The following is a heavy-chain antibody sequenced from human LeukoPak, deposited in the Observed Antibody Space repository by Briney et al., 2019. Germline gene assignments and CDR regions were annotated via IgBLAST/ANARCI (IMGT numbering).Heavy chain of an antibody. Sequence: GVLRLSCAASGFTFNRYWMHWVRQAPGKGLVWVSRISPDGNSATYADSVKGRFTISRDNAKNTLYLQMNSLRAEDSAVYYCARGMSGSYYYLDYWGQGTLVTVSS. J-gene: IGHJ4*02. CDR3: ARGMSGSYYYLDY. CDR2: ISPDGNSA. V-gene: IGHV3-74*03. CDR1: GFTFNRYW. D-gene: IGHD1-26*01.